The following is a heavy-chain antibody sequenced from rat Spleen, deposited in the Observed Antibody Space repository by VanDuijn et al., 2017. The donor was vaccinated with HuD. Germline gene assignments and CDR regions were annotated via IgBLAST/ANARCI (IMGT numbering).Heavy chain of an antibody. CDR1: GFTFSNYG. Sequence: EVQLVESGGGLVQPGRSLKLSCAASGFTFSNYGMHWIRQAPTKGLEWVASISPSGGSTYYRDSVKGRFTISRDNAKSTLYLQMDSLRSEDTATYYCARPDGYTYVMDAWGQGISVTVSS. V-gene: IGHV5-19*01. J-gene: IGHJ4*01. CDR3: ARPDGYTYVMDA. D-gene: IGHD1-4*01. CDR2: ISPSGGST.